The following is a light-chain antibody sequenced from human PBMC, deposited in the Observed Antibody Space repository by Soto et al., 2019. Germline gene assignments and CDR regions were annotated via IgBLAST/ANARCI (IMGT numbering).Light chain of an antibody. V-gene: IGKV3-20*01. J-gene: IGKJ5*01. CDR2: GAA. CDR3: RQYGTSPIN. CDR1: QSIKNNF. Sequence: EIVLTQSPGTLSLSPGERATLSCRASQSIKNNFLAWYQQKPGQAPRLVIFGAASRSSCSPYRFSGSGSGTDCTIAVSRLEPEDVTGYYCRQYGTSPINFGQGTLLEIK.